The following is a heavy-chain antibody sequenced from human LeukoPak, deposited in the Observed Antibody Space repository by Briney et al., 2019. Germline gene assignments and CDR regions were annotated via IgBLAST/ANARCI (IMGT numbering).Heavy chain of an antibody. CDR3: AKRPSDYGDYVTYFDY. V-gene: IGHV3-30*18. CDR2: ISDDGRNK. Sequence: GGSLRLSCAASGFSFISYGMHWVRQAPGKGLEWVGVISDDGRNKKYADSVKGRSTISRDNSKDTLYLQMNSLRDEDTAVYYCAKRPSDYGDYVTYFDYWGQGTLVTVSS. D-gene: IGHD4-17*01. CDR1: GFSFISYG. J-gene: IGHJ4*02.